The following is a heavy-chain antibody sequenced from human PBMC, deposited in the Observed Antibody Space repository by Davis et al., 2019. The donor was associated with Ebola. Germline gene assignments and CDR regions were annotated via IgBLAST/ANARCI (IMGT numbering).Heavy chain of an antibody. V-gene: IGHV4-59*12. CDR1: GDSMKTYL. D-gene: IGHD2-2*02. Sequence: SETLSLTCTVPGDSMKTYLWSWIRQPPGKGLEWIGYIYYSGSTNYNPSLKSRVTISVDTSKNQFSLKLSSVTAADTAVYYCARGGTSCYRCWFDPWGQGTLVTVSS. CDR3: ARGGTSCYRCWFDP. J-gene: IGHJ5*02. CDR2: IYYSGST.